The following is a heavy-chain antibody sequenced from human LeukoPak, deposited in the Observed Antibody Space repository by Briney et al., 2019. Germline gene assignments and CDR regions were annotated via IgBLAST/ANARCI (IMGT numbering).Heavy chain of an antibody. D-gene: IGHD4/OR15-4a*01. CDR2: IYHSGST. CDR3: ARGPLDSGFDY. J-gene: IGHJ4*02. V-gene: IGHV4-30-2*01. CDR1: GGSISSGGYS. Sequence: SETLSLTCAVSGGSISSGGYSWSWIRQPPGKGLEWIGYIYHSGSTNYNPSLKSRVTISVDTSKNQFSLKLSSVTAADTAVYYCARGPLDSGFDYWGQGTLVTVSS.